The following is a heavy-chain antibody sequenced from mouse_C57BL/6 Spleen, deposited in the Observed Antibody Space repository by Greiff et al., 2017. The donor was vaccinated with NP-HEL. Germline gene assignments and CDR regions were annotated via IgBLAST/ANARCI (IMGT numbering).Heavy chain of an antibody. V-gene: IGHV2-2*01. CDR2: IWSGGST. Sequence: QVQLKESGPGLVQPSKSLSISCTVSGFSFTSYGVHWVRQSPGKGLEWLGVIWSGGSTDYNAAVISRLSISKDNSKSQVFFKMNSLQADDTAIYYCARGDYDGFAMDYWGQGTSVTVSS. J-gene: IGHJ4*01. CDR3: ARGDYDGFAMDY. D-gene: IGHD2-4*01. CDR1: GFSFTSYG.